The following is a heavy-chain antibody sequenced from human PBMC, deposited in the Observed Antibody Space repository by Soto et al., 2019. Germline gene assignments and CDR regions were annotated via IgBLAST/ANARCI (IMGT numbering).Heavy chain of an antibody. D-gene: IGHD3-9*01. CDR1: GGSISSGDYY. CDR3: AIYDINSVYSDY. J-gene: IGHJ4*02. V-gene: IGHV4-30-4*01. CDR2: IYYSGST. Sequence: QVQLQESGPGLVKPSQTLSLTCTVSGGSISSGDYYWSWIRQPPGKGLEWIGYIYYSGSTYYNPSPERRVTISLNTAKNQFPLKLSSVTAAHTAVYYCAIYDINSVYSDYWGQGTLVTVSS.